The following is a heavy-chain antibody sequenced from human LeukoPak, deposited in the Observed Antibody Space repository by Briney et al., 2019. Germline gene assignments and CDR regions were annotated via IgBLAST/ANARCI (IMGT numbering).Heavy chain of an antibody. V-gene: IGHV3-48*03. CDR2: ISSSGSTI. Sequence: GGSLRLSCAASGFTFSSYEMNWVRQAPGKGLEWVSYISSSGSTIYYADSVKGRFTISRDNAKNSLYLQMNSLRAEDTAVYYCARAVGYSQFSYYFDYWGQGTLVTVSS. J-gene: IGHJ4*02. CDR3: ARAVGYSQFSYYFDY. CDR1: GFTFSSYE. D-gene: IGHD2-2*02.